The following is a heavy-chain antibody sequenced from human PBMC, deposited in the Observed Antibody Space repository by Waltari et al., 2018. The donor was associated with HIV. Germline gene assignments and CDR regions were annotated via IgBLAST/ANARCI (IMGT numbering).Heavy chain of an antibody. D-gene: IGHD3-22*01. CDR3: AKAPIYYDSSSGAFDI. CDR2: TSYSGST. V-gene: IGHV4-59*01. J-gene: IGHJ3*02. CDR1: GGSISSYY. Sequence: QVQLQESCPGLVMPSETLSPTCTVSGGSISSYYSTWIRQPPGKGLEWIAYTSYSGSTNYNPSLKSRVTISLDTSKNQFSLKLTSVTAADTAVYYCAKAPIYYDSSSGAFDIWGQGTMVTVSS.